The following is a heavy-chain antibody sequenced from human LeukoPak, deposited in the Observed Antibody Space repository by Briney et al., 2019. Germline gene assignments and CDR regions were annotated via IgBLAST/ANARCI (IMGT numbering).Heavy chain of an antibody. V-gene: IGHV5-51*01. J-gene: IGHJ4*02. CDR2: VFPGDSGT. Sequence: GESLKISCKGSGYSFTNYWIGWVRQMPGKGLEWMGIVFPGDSGTRYSPPFQGQVTISADKSISTAYLQWSSLRASDTAMFYCTRHTDIYASPDYWGQGTLVTVSS. CDR1: GYSFTNYW. D-gene: IGHD3-10*01. CDR3: TRHTDIYASPDY.